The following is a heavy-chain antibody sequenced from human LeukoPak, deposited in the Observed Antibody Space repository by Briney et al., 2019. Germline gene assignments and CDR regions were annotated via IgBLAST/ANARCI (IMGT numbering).Heavy chain of an antibody. CDR1: GYTFTSYD. Sequence: GASVKVSCKASGYTFTSYDINWVRQATGQGHEWMGWMNPNSGNTGYAQKFQGRVTMTRNTPISTAYMELSSLRSEDTAVYYCAREGPSPTAPDAFDIWGQGTMVTVSS. V-gene: IGHV1-8*01. CDR3: AREGPSPTAPDAFDI. CDR2: MNPNSGNT. D-gene: IGHD1-14*01. J-gene: IGHJ3*02.